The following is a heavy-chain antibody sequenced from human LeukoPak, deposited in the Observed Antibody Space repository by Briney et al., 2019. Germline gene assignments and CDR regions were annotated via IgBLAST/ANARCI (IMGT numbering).Heavy chain of an antibody. CDR2: IIPIFGTA. Sequence: SVSLSCKASGRTFNSYAISWVRQPPGQGLEGRGGIIPIFGTANYAQKFQGRVTITTDESTSTAYMELRSLRSEDTAVYYCARDRAYCSSTSCSNWFDPWGQGTLVTVSS. CDR3: ARDRAYCSSTSCSNWFDP. V-gene: IGHV1-69*05. J-gene: IGHJ5*02. CDR1: GRTFNSYA. D-gene: IGHD2-2*01.